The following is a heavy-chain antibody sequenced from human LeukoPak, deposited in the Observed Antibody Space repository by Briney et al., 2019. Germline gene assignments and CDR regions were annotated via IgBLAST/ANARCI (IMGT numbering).Heavy chain of an antibody. J-gene: IGHJ4*02. D-gene: IGHD3-10*01. CDR1: GFTVSSNY. V-gene: IGHV3-53*01. Sequence: PGGSLRLSCAASGFTVSSNYMSWVRQAPGKGLEWVSVIYSGGSTYYADSVKGRFTISRDNSKNTLYLQMKSLRAEVTAVYYCAREMVRGVFDYWGQGTLVTVSS. CDR3: AREMVRGVFDY. CDR2: IYSGGST.